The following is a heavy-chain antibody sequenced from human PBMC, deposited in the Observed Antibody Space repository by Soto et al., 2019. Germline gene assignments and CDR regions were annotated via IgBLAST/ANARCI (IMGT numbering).Heavy chain of an antibody. V-gene: IGHV4-31*03. D-gene: IGHD3-3*01. CDR3: ARVSNYDASAGDNHVGPGGAFDI. J-gene: IGHJ3*02. CDR1: GGSTSRGGYY. Sequence: QVQLQESGPGLVKPSQTLSLTCTVSGGSTSRGGYYWGWIRQHPGKGLEWIGYIDYSGSTYYNPSLKRRISMSRETSKNQYYLKISAVTAADTAMDYCARVSNYDASAGDNHVGPGGAFDIWGQMTMV. CDR2: IDYSGST.